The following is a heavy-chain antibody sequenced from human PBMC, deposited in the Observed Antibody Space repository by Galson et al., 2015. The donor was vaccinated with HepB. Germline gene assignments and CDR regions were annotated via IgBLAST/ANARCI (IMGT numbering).Heavy chain of an antibody. D-gene: IGHD3-10*01. CDR2: ISVSGDRT. V-gene: IGHV3-23*01. Sequence: SLRLSCAASGFTFSSYAMAWVRQAPEQGLEWVSSISVSGDRTYYADSVKGRFAISRDNSKNTLYLQVNSLRAEDTAIYYCAKGSRGSYGYWGQGTLVTVSS. CDR1: GFTFSSYA. J-gene: IGHJ4*02. CDR3: AKGSRGSYGY.